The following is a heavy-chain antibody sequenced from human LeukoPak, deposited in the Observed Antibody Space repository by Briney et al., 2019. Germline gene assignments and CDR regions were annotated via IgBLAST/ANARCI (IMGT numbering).Heavy chain of an antibody. CDR1: GFTFSSYA. CDR2: ISYDGSYK. D-gene: IGHD3-9*01. CDR3: ARVTVRYFDWLPRSHNWFDP. Sequence: GGSLRLSCAASGFTFSSYAMHWVRQAPGKGLEWVAVISYDGSYKYYADSVKGRFTISRDNSKNTLYLQMNSLRAEDTAVYYCARVTVRYFDWLPRSHNWFDPWGQGTLVTVSS. V-gene: IGHV3-30*04. J-gene: IGHJ5*02.